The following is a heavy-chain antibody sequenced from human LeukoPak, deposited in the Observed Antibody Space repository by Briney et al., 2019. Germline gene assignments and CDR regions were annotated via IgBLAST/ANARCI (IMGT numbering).Heavy chain of an antibody. CDR1: GGSISSYY. CDR3: ARGYSSSWYLLGAFDI. D-gene: IGHD6-13*01. Sequence: TSETLSLTCTVSGGSISSYYWSWIRQPPGKGLEWIGYIYYSGSTNYNPSLKSRVTISVDTSKNQFSLKLSSVTAADTAVYYCARGYSSSWYLLGAFDIWGQGTMVTVSS. V-gene: IGHV4-59*01. J-gene: IGHJ3*02. CDR2: IYYSGST.